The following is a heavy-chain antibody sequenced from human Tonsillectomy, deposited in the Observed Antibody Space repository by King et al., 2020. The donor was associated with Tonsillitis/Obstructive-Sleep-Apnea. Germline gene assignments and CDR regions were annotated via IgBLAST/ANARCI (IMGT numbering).Heavy chain of an antibody. Sequence: VQLVESGGGLVKPGGSLRLSCTASGFTFNNAWMNWVRQAPGKGLEWVGRLKSKTDGGTTDYAAPVKGRFTISRDDSKNTLYLQMNSLKTEDTAVYYCTTRIVGGTTTFFDYWGQGTLVTVSS. D-gene: IGHD1-26*01. CDR3: TTRIVGGTTTFFDY. V-gene: IGHV3-15*07. CDR2: LKSKTDGGTT. CDR1: GFTFNNAW. J-gene: IGHJ4*02.